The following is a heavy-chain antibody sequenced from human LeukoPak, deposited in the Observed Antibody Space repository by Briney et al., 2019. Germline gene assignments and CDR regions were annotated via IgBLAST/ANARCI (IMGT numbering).Heavy chain of an antibody. Sequence: ASVKGSSKASGYTFTGYYMHWVRQAPGQGLEWMGWINPNSGGTNYAQKFQGRVTMTRDTSISTAYMELSRLRSDDTAVYYCARDYYDSSGYYYPKDYWGQGTLVTVSS. CDR1: GYTFTGYY. V-gene: IGHV1-2*02. D-gene: IGHD3-22*01. J-gene: IGHJ4*02. CDR2: INPNSGGT. CDR3: ARDYYDSSGYYYPKDY.